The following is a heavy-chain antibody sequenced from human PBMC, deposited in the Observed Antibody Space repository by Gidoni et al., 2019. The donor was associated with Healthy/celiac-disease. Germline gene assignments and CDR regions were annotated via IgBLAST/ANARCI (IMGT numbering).Heavy chain of an antibody. J-gene: IGHJ4*02. CDR3: ARDASESGRDY. D-gene: IGHD5-12*01. Sequence: EVQLVESGGGLVQPGGSLRLSCAASGFTFSSYSMNWVRQAPGKGLEWVSYISSSSSTIYYADSVKGRFTISRDNAKNSLYLQMNSLRAEDTAVYYCARDASESGRDYWGQGTLVTVSS. V-gene: IGHV3-48*01. CDR2: ISSSSSTI. CDR1: GFTFSSYS.